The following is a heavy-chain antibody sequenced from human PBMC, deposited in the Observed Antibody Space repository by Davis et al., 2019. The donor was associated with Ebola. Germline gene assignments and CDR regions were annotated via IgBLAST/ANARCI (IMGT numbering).Heavy chain of an antibody. Sequence: ASVEVSCKASGYTFKNSAISWVRQAPGQGLEWMGWISAYNGNTAYAQILQGRVTMTTDTSTGTAYMELRSLRSDDTAVYFCARTSIVGTTTTASDIWGQGTMVTVSS. V-gene: IGHV1-18*01. CDR1: GYTFKNSA. CDR2: ISAYNGNT. D-gene: IGHD1-26*01. J-gene: IGHJ3*02. CDR3: ARTSIVGTTTTASDI.